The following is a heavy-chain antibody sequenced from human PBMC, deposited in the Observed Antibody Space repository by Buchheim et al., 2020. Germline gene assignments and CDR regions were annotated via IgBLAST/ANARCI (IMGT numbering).Heavy chain of an antibody. V-gene: IGHV3-21*01. CDR2: ISSSSSYI. J-gene: IGHJ4*02. D-gene: IGHD2-15*01. CDR1: GFTFSSYS. Sequence: QLLESGGGLVKPGGSLRLSCAASGFTFSSYSMNWVRQAPGKGLEWVSSISSSSSYIYYADSVKGRFTISRDNAKNSLYLQMNSLRAEDTAVYYCARDDNDIVVVVAATGFDYWGQGTL. CDR3: ARDDNDIVVVVAATGFDY.